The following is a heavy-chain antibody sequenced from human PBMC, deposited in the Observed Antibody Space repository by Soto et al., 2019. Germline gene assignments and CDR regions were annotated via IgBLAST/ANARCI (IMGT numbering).Heavy chain of an antibody. D-gene: IGHD6-13*01. J-gene: IGHJ5*02. CDR3: AGIAAAGATVWFDP. CDR1: SGSISSSNW. V-gene: IGHV4-4*02. Sequence: SETLSLTCAVSSGSISSSNWWSWVRQPPGEGLEWIGEIYHSGSTNYNPSLKSRVTISVDKSKNQFSLKLSSVTAADTAVYYCAGIAAAGATVWFDPWGQGTLVTVSS. CDR2: IYHSGST.